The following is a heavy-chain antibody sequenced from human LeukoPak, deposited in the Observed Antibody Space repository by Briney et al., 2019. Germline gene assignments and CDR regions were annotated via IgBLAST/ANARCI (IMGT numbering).Heavy chain of an antibody. Sequence: PSETLSLTCTVSGGSISSYYWSWIRQPPGKGLEWIGYIYYSGSTNYNPSLKSRVTISVDTSKNQFSPKLSSVTAADTAVYYCARVGIVVVPAAMDYYGMDVWGQGTTVTVSS. CDR1: GGSISSYY. V-gene: IGHV4-59*01. CDR2: IYYSGST. D-gene: IGHD2-2*01. J-gene: IGHJ6*02. CDR3: ARVGIVVVPAAMDYYGMDV.